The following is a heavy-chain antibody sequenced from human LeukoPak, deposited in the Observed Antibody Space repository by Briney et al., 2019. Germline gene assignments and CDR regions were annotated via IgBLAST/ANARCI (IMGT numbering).Heavy chain of an antibody. CDR3: ARGYYSSSRFDS. Sequence: GGSVRLSCTASGFPFSNYWMHWVRQSRGKGLVWVSRVNSGGSNTNYADCVKGRFTISRDNAENTLYMRMNSLRPEDTAVYYCARGYYSSSRFDSWGEGTLVTVCS. V-gene: IGHV3-74*01. CDR1: GFPFSNYW. CDR2: VNSGGSNT. D-gene: IGHD6-13*01. J-gene: IGHJ4*02.